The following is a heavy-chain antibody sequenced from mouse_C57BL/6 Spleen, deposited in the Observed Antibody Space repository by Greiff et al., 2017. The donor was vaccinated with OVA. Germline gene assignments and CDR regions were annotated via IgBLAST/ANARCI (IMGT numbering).Heavy chain of an antibody. D-gene: IGHD1-2*01. CDR2: ISNGGGST. J-gene: IGHJ4*01. V-gene: IGHV5-12*01. CDR1: GFTFSDYY. Sequence: EVKLVESGGGLVQPGGSLKLSCAASGFTFSDYYMYWVRQTPEKRLEWVAYISNGGGSTYYPDTVKGRFTISRDNAKNTLYLQMSRLKSEDTAMYYCATHYYDAMDYWGQGTSVTVSS. CDR3: ATHYYDAMDY.